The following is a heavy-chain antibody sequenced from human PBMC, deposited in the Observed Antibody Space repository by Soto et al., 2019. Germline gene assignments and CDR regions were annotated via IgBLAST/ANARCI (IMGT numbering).Heavy chain of an antibody. CDR2: INPNSGAT. CDR3: AREGGDILQMVYALPWY. D-gene: IGHD2-8*01. CDR1: GYTFTDYY. Sequence: QVHLVQSGAEVKKPGASVKVSCKASGYTFTDYYMHWVRQAPGQGLEWMGWINPNSGATSYAQRFQGRVTMTRDTSISTAYMELSRLTSDDTAVYYCAREGGDILQMVYALPWYWGQGTLVTVSS. V-gene: IGHV1-2*02. J-gene: IGHJ4*02.